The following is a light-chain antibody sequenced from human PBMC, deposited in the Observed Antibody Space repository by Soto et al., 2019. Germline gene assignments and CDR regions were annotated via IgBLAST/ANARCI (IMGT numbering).Light chain of an antibody. V-gene: IGKV3-20*01. CDR1: QTVNCNF. CDR2: GVS. J-gene: IGKJ1*01. Sequence: EVVLTQSPGTLSLSPGERATLYCRSSQTVNCNFLAWYQQKPGQAPRLLIYGVSNRATGIPDRFSGSGSGTDITLTISRLEPEDFAVYYCQQSGDTPTFGQGTKVEIK. CDR3: QQSGDTPT.